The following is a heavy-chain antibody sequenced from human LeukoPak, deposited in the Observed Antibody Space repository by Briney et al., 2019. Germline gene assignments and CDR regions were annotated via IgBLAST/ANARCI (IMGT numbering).Heavy chain of an antibody. CDR3: AREVAVAAFDI. CDR2: IYSGGST. D-gene: IGHD6-19*01. V-gene: IGHV3-53*01. CDR1: GFTVSSNY. J-gene: IGHJ3*02. Sequence: GGSLRLSCAASGFTVSSNYMSWVRQAPGKGLEWVSVIYSGGSTYYADSVRGRFTISRDNSKNTLYLQMNSLRAEDTAVYYCAREVAVAAFDIWGQGTMVTVSS.